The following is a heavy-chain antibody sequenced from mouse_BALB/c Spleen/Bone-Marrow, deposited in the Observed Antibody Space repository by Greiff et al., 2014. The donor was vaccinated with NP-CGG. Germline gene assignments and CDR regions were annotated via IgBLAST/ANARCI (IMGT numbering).Heavy chain of an antibody. D-gene: IGHD2-2*01. V-gene: IGHV5-6-5*01. CDR2: ISSGGST. J-gene: IGHJ3*01. CDR3: AREMVTGFAY. CDR1: GFTFSSYA. Sequence: EVQVVESGGGLMKPGGSLKLSCAASGFTFSSYAMSWVRQTPEKRLEWVASISSGGSTYYPDSVKGRFTISRDNARNILYLQMSSLRSEDTAMYYCAREMVTGFAYWGQGTLVTVSA.